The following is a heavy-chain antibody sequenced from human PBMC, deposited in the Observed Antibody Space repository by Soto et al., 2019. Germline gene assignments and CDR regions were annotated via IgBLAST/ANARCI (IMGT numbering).Heavy chain of an antibody. CDR3: AHRVLRTVFGLVTTTAIYFDF. CDR1: GFSLTTSGVG. D-gene: IGHD3-3*01. V-gene: IGHV2-5*02. J-gene: IGHJ4*02. CDR2: IYWDDDK. Sequence: QITLNESGPTVVRPTETLTLTCRFSGFSLTTSGVGVGWIRQSPGKAPEWLALIYWDDDKRYSASLKSRLTITKDTSKNQVVLTVSDWEPTDTATYSCAHRVLRTVFGLVTTTAIYFDFWGQGTPVAVSS.